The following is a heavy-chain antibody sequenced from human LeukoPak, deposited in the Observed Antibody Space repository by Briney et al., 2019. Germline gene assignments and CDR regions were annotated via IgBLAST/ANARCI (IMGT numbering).Heavy chain of an antibody. D-gene: IGHD1-20*01. Sequence: VASVKVSCKASGGTFSDYSISWVRQAPGQGLEWMGGIIPIFGTANYAQKFQGRVTITADESTTTAYMELSSLRSEDTAMYYCAILYNGVSGTTFDFDFWGQGTLVTVSS. V-gene: IGHV1-69*13. CDR3: AILYNGVSGTTFDFDF. CDR2: IIPIFGTA. J-gene: IGHJ4*02. CDR1: GGTFSDYS.